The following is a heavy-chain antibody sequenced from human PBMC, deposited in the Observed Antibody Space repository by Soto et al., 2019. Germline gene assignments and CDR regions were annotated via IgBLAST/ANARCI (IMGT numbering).Heavy chain of an antibody. V-gene: IGHV1-2*04. CDR3: ARGGIAVAGTPLYYFDY. CDR2: INPNSGGT. D-gene: IGHD6-19*01. Sequence: VASVKVSCKASGYTFTGYYMHWVRQAPGQGLEWMGWINPNSGGTNYAQKFQGWITMTRDTSISTAYMELSRLRSDDTAVYYCARGGIAVAGTPLYYFDYWGQGTLVTV. CDR1: GYTFTGYY. J-gene: IGHJ4*02.